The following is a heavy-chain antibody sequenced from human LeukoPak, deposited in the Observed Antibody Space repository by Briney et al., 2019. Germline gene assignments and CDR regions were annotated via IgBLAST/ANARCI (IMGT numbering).Heavy chain of an antibody. CDR1: GYSISSGYY. CDR3: ARYSSLSYYYYYMDV. D-gene: IGHD6-13*01. Sequence: SETLSLTCTVSGYSISSGYYWGWIRQPPGKGLEWIGSIYHSGSTYYNPSLKSRVTISVDTSKNQFSLKLSSVTAADTAVYYCARYSSLSYYYYYMDVWGKGTTVTVSS. J-gene: IGHJ6*03. V-gene: IGHV4-38-2*02. CDR2: IYHSGST.